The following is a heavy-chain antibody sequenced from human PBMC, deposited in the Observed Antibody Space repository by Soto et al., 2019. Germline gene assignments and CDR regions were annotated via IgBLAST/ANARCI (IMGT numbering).Heavy chain of an antibody. J-gene: IGHJ6*02. CDR3: ARRKQNYYGMDI. Sequence: SETLSLTGTVSGGSISSGGYYWSWIRQHPGKGLEWIGYISYSGSTYYNPSLKTRVTILVDASENHFSLKLTSVTAADTAVYYCARRKQNYYGMDIWGQGTTVTVSS. CDR2: ISYSGST. V-gene: IGHV4-31*03. CDR1: GGSISSGGYY.